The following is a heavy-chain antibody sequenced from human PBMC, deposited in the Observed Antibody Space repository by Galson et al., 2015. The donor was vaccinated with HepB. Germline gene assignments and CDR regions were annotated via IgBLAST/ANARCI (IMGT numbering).Heavy chain of an antibody. J-gene: IGHJ6*03. CDR3: SREFDYSDSHFYMDV. D-gene: IGHD4-11*01. Sequence: LEWIGYIHYTGSTNYNPSLNSRVTISVDRSKNQFSLKLRSVTAADTAVYYCSREFDYSDSHFYMDVWGKGTPVTVSS. V-gene: IGHV4-59*01. CDR2: IHYTGST.